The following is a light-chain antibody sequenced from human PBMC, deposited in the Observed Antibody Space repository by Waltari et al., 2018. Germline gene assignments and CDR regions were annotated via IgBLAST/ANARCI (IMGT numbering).Light chain of an antibody. Sequence: QLLLTQSPSASASLGASVKLTCTLSSGHSNYAIAWHQQQPDKGPRYLMKVNSDGSHIKGDGLPGRFSGSSSGAERYLTISSLQSEDEADYYCQTGGFGIWVFGGGTKLTVL. V-gene: IGLV4-69*01. CDR3: QTGGFGIWV. CDR1: SGHSNYA. J-gene: IGLJ3*02. CDR2: VNSDGSH.